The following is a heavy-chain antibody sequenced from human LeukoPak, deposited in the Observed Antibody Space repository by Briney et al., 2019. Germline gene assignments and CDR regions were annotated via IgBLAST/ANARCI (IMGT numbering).Heavy chain of an antibody. J-gene: IGHJ4*02. CDR1: GGSFSGYY. Sequence: TSETLSLTCAVYGGSFSGYYWSWIRQPPGKGLEWIGEINHSGSTNYNPSLKSRVTISVDTSKNQFSLKLSSVTAADTAVYYCARRTGVAYRYFEYWGQGTLVTVSS. CDR2: INHSGST. D-gene: IGHD7-27*01. CDR3: ARRTGVAYRYFEY. V-gene: IGHV4-34*01.